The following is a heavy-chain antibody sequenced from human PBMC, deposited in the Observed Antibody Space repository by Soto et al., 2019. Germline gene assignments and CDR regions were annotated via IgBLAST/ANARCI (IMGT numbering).Heavy chain of an antibody. CDR2: IYPGDSDT. D-gene: IGHD3-10*01. CDR1: GYGFTTFW. Sequence: PGESLKISCHSSGYGFTTFWIAWVRQRPGKGLEWMGVIYPGDSDTRYSPSFQGQVTISADKSVTSAYLHWSSLKASDTAIYYCPRLFPGQYYGTFDYWGQGTRVTVSS. CDR3: PRLFPGQYYGTFDY. J-gene: IGHJ4*02. V-gene: IGHV5-51*01.